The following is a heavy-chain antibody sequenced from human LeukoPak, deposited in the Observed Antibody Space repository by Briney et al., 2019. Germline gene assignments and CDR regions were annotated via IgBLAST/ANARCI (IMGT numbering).Heavy chain of an antibody. CDR1: GGTFSSYA. J-gene: IGHJ6*03. CDR2: IIPIFGTA. V-gene: IGHV1-69*13. D-gene: IGHD2-2*01. CDR3: ARGKGYCSSTSCGYYYYYMDV. Sequence: ASVKVSCKASGGTFSSYAISWVRQAPGQGLEWMGGIIPIFGTANYAQKFQGRVTITADESTSTAYMELSSLRSEDTAVYYCARGKGYCSSTSCGYYYYYMDVWGKGTTVTVSS.